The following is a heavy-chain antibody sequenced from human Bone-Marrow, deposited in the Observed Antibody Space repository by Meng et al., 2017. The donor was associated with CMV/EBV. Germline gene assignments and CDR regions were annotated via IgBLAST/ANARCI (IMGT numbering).Heavy chain of an antibody. CDR1: GDTFTSYD. D-gene: IGHD3-22*01. Sequence: ASVKVSCKTSGDTFTSYDINWVRQATGQGLEWMGIINPSGGSTSYAQKFQGRVTMTRDTSTSTVYMELSSLRSEDTAVYYCARDHDWPVITAPYGMDVWGQGTTVTVSS. CDR2: INPSGGST. V-gene: IGHV1-46*01. CDR3: ARDHDWPVITAPYGMDV. J-gene: IGHJ6*02.